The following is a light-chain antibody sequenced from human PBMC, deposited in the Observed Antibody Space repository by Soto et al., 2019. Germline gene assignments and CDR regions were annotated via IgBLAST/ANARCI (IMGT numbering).Light chain of an antibody. V-gene: IGKV3-15*01. Sequence: EIVLTQSPATLYVSPGERATLSCRASQSLSSNVAWYQQRPRQAPRLLIHDTSSRASDVPARFSGRGSGTEFTLTIASLQSEDFAIYYCQQYNHWPRMLSFGGGTKVELK. CDR2: DTS. CDR3: QQYNHWPRMLS. J-gene: IGKJ4*01. CDR1: QSLSSN.